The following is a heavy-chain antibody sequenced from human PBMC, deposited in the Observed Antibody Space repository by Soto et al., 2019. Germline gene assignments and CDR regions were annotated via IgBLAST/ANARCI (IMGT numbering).Heavy chain of an antibody. CDR2: IYHSGST. J-gene: IGHJ4*01. CDR1: GGSISSGGYS. V-gene: IGHV4-30-2*01. CDR3: ARDLGH. Sequence: SETLSLTCAVSGGSISSGGYSWSWTRQPPGKGLEWIGYIYHSGSTYYNPSLKSRVTISVDRSKNQFSLKLSSVTAADTAVYYCARDLGHWGHGTLVTVPS.